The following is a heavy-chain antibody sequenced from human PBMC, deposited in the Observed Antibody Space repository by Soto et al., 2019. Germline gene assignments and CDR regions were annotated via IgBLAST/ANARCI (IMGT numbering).Heavy chain of an antibody. D-gene: IGHD3-10*01. J-gene: IGHJ4*02. V-gene: IGHV1-69*08. CDR2: IIPFLGVT. CDR3: ARDWESTVSTWSFGAF. CDR1: GGTFSPYT. Sequence: QVQLVQSGAEVKKPGSSVKVSCKASGGTFSPYTVTWVRQAPGHGLEWMGRIIPFLGVTNYAKKFQARVTLTADTSTTTAYMELSGLRFEDTAVYYCARDWESTVSTWSFGAFWGRGTLVTVSS.